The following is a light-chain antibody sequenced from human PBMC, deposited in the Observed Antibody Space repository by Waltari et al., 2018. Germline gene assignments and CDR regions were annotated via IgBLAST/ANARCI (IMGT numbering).Light chain of an antibody. CDR2: GAS. Sequence: EIVLTQSPGSLSSSPGERVTLTCRASQSVSRALAWYQQTPGQAPRLLIFGASNRATGIPDRFSGSGSETDFSLTISRLEPEDLAVYYCQHYVRLPATFGRGTKVEIK. CDR3: QHYVRLPAT. V-gene: IGKV3-20*01. CDR1: QSVSRA. J-gene: IGKJ1*01.